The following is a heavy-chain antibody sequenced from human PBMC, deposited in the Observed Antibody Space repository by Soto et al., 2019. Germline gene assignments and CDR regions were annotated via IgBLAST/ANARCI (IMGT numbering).Heavy chain of an antibody. V-gene: IGHV3-23*01. J-gene: IGHJ4*02. CDR1: GFTFSSYA. CDR2: ISDSGTTT. D-gene: IGHD5-12*01. CDR3: ARPDRDVYNYDY. Sequence: EVHLLESGGELVQPGGSLRLSCAASGFTFSSYAMNWVRQAPGKGLEWVSGISDSGTTTYYADSVKGRFTISRDNAKNTLYLQMNRLRAEDTALYYCARPDRDVYNYDYWGQGTLVTVSS.